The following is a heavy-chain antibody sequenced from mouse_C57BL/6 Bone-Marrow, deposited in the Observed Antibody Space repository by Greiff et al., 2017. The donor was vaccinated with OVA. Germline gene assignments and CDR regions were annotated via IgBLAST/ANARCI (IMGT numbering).Heavy chain of an antibody. J-gene: IGHJ3*01. CDR2: IYPRSGNT. CDR1: GYTFTSYG. D-gene: IGHD2-10*02. V-gene: IGHV1-81*01. Sequence: VKLQESGAELARPGASVKLSCKASGYTFTSYGISWVKQRTGQGLEWIGEIYPRSGNTYYNEKFKGKATLTADKSSSTAYMELRSLTSEDSAVYFCARWYGNCGFAYWGQGTLVTVSA. CDR3: ARWYGNCGFAY.